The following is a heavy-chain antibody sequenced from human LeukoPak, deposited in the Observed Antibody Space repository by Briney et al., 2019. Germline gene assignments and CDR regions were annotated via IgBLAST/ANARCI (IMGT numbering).Heavy chain of an antibody. V-gene: IGHV3-23*01. D-gene: IGHD3/OR15-3a*01. CDR1: GFTFRFYW. CDR3: AKRTGSYFDY. J-gene: IGHJ4*02. Sequence: GGSLRLSCAASGFTFRFYWMHWVRQAPGKGLEWVSAIRVSGGTTYYADSVKGRFTISRDNSKNTLYLQMNSLRAEDTAVYYCAKRTGSYFDYWGQGTLVTVSS. CDR2: IRVSGGTT.